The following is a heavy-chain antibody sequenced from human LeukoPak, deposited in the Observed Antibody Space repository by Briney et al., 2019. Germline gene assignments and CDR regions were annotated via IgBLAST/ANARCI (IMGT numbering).Heavy chain of an antibody. CDR1: GFTFSSYD. CDR3: ARDKAWATVATGNYYYYYGMDV. J-gene: IGHJ6*02. D-gene: IGHD4-23*01. Sequence: PGGSLRLSCAASGFTFSSYDMHWVRQATGQGLEWVSAIGTAGDTYYPGSVKGRFTISRENAKNSLYLQMNSLRAGDTAVYYCARDKAWATVATGNYYYYYGMDVWGQGTTVTVSS. V-gene: IGHV3-13*01. CDR2: IGTAGDT.